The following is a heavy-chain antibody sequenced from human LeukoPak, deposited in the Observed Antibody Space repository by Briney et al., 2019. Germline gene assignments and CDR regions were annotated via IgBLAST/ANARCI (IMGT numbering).Heavy chain of an antibody. CDR3: ARGHPGIAVAGTDY. J-gene: IGHJ4*02. V-gene: IGHV4-39*01. Sequence: SETLSLTCTVSGGSISSSTSCWSWVRQPPGKGLEWIGSIYDSGSTYYNPSLKSRVTISVDTSKNQFSLKLNSVTAADTAVYYCARGHPGIAVAGTDYWGQGTLVTVSS. CDR1: GGSISSSTSC. CDR2: IYDSGST. D-gene: IGHD6-19*01.